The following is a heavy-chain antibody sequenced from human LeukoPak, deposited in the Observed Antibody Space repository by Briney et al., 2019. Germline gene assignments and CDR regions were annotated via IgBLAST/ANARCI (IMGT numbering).Heavy chain of an antibody. J-gene: IGHJ4*02. CDR3: ARGEVSYYGSGSYTRTDY. CDR1: GYTFTSYD. V-gene: IGHV1-8*01. Sequence: ASVKVSCKASGYTFTSYDINWVRQATGQGLEWMGWMNPNSGNTGYAQKFQGRVTMTRNTSISTAYMELSSLRSEDTAVYYCARGEVSYYGSGSYTRTDYWGQGTLVTVSS. D-gene: IGHD3-10*01. CDR2: MNPNSGNT.